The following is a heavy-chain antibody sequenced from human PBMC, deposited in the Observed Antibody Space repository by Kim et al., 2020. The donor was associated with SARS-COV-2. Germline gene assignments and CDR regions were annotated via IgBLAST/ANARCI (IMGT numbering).Heavy chain of an antibody. CDR1: GGSFSGYY. V-gene: IGHV4-34*01. Sequence: SETLSLTCAVYGGSFSGYYWSWIRQPPGKGLEWIGEINHSGSTNYNPSLKSRVTISVDTSKNQFSLKLSSVTAADTAVYYCAYSGFLYYYGMDVWGQGTTVTVSS. D-gene: IGHD5-12*01. CDR3: AYSGFLYYYGMDV. CDR2: INHSGST. J-gene: IGHJ6*02.